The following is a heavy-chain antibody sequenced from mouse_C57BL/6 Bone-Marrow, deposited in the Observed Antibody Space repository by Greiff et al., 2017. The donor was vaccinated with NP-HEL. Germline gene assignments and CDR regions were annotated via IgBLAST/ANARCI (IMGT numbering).Heavy chain of an antibody. CDR2: IYPGSGST. V-gene: IGHV1-55*01. D-gene: IGHD2-3*01. Sequence: QVQLQQPGAELVKPGASVKMSCKASGYTFTSYWITWVKQRPGQGLEWIGDIYPGSGSTNYNEKFKSKATLTVDTSSSTAYMQLSSLTSEDSAVYYCASYDGYQVWFAYWGQGTLVTVSA. CDR1: GYTFTSYW. CDR3: ASYDGYQVWFAY. J-gene: IGHJ3*01.